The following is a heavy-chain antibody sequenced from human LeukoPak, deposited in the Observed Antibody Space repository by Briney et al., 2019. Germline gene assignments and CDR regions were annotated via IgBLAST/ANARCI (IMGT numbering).Heavy chain of an antibody. D-gene: IGHD3-22*01. CDR3: ARGHYDSSGYYLNCFDY. CDR2: MNPNSGNT. J-gene: IGHJ4*02. CDR1: GYTFTSYD. V-gene: IGHV1-8*01. Sequence: GASVKVSCKASGYTFTSYDINWVRQATGQGLEWMGWMNPNSGNTGYAQKFQGRVTMTRNTSISTAYMELSSLRSEDTAVYYCARGHYDSSGYYLNCFDYWGQGTLVTVSS.